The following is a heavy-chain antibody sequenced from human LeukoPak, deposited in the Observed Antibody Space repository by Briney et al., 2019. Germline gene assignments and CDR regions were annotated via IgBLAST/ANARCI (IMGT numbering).Heavy chain of an antibody. D-gene: IGHD1-14*01. V-gene: IGHV3-15*01. J-gene: IGHJ4*02. Sequence: GGSLRLSCAASGFTFSKVWMSWVRQVPGKGLEWVGRIKRRSDGGTTDYAAPVKDRFTVSRDDSKNTLYLQMNSLKTDDTAVYYCTPGVGDYWGQRTLVTVSS. CDR2: IKRRSDGGTT. CDR3: TPGVGDY. CDR1: GFTFSKVW.